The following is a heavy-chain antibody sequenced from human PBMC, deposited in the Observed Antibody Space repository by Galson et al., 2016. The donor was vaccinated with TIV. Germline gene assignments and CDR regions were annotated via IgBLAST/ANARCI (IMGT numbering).Heavy chain of an antibody. CDR3: TRAPGYTGYSYGYFDS. Sequence: QSGAEVKKPGESLKISCKVSGYSFTSNWIAWVRQMPGKGLEWMGIIYAGDSDTRYSPSFQGQVTFSADESVSTAYLQWSNLKASDSAMYFCTRAPGYTGYSYGYFDSWGRGTLVTVSS. CDR1: GYSFTSNW. D-gene: IGHD5-18*01. J-gene: IGHJ4*02. V-gene: IGHV5-51*03. CDR2: IYAGDSDT.